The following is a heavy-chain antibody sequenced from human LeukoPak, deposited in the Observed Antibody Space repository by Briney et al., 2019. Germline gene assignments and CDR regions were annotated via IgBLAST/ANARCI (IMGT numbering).Heavy chain of an antibody. CDR2: INHSGST. Sequence: SETLSLTCAVYGGSFSGYYWSWIRQPPGKGLEWIGEINHSGSTNYNPSLKSRVTISVDTSKNQFSLKLSSVTAADTAVYYCARVRGPGVMGLPIRLGELSLKRLDYWGQGTLVTVSS. V-gene: IGHV4-34*01. D-gene: IGHD3-16*02. J-gene: IGHJ4*02. CDR1: GGSFSGYY. CDR3: ARVRGPGVMGLPIRLGELSLKRLDY.